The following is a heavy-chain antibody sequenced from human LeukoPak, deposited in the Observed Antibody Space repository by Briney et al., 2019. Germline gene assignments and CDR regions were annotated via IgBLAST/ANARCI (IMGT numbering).Heavy chain of an antibody. Sequence: TGGSLRLSCAASGFTFTTFGIHWVRQAPGKGLEWVAAISPDGKIEYYTDSVKGRFTVSRDNSKNMTYLQMNSLRGEDSAVYFCAKINNDDDYWGQGALVTVSS. J-gene: IGHJ4*02. CDR3: AKINNDDDY. V-gene: IGHV3-30*18. CDR1: GFTFTTFG. D-gene: IGHD1/OR15-1a*01. CDR2: ISPDGKIE.